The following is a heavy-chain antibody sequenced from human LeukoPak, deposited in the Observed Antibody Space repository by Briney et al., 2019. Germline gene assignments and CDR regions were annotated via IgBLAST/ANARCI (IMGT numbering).Heavy chain of an antibody. CDR2: ISSSGSDT. J-gene: IGHJ4*02. D-gene: IGHD5-18*01. Sequence: GGSLRLSCAASGFTFSSYAMSWVRQAPGKGLEWVSAISSSGSDTYHADSVKGRFTISRDKSKNTLYLQMNSLRAEDTAVYYCARDVVDTPEQNYWGQGTLVTVSS. CDR1: GFTFSSYA. CDR3: ARDVVDTPEQNY. V-gene: IGHV3-23*01.